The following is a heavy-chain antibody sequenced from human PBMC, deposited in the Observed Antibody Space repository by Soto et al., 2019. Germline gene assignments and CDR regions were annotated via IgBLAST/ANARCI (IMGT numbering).Heavy chain of an antibody. CDR1: GASTVSHYH. J-gene: IGHJ4*02. Sequence: QVQLQESGPGLVKPSQTLSLTCSVSGASTVSHYHWTWIRQPPGKGLEWMGYIFNSGTTFYNPSLTRRLSISLRASGNHFSLELRSVTAADTAVYYCALALGPTTGLDYWGQGTLGTVS. D-gene: IGHD1-26*01. CDR2: IFNSGTT. CDR3: ALALGPTTGLDY. V-gene: IGHV4-31*02.